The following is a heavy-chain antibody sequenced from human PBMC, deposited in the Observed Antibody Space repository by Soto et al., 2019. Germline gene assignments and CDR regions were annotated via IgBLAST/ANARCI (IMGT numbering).Heavy chain of an antibody. J-gene: IGHJ4*02. Sequence: QVQLVESGGGLVKPGGSLRLSCAASGFTFSDYYMSWIRQAPGKGLEWVSYISGGGDTIYYADSVKGRFTISRDNAKNSLFLQMNSLGAEDTAVYYCAREGGCYDSFLGLDYWGQGTPVTVSS. V-gene: IGHV3-11*01. D-gene: IGHD5-12*01. CDR2: ISGGGDTI. CDR3: AREGGCYDSFLGLDY. CDR1: GFTFSDYY.